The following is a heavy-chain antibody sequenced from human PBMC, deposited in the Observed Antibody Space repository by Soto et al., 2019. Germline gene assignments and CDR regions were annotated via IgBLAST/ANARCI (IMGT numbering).Heavy chain of an antibody. J-gene: IGHJ4*02. CDR2: ISYDGSNK. CDR3: AKLRIKQDY. CDR1: GFTFSSYG. V-gene: IGHV3-30*18. D-gene: IGHD5-18*01. Sequence: GGSLILSCAASGFTFSSYGMHWVRQAPGKGLEWVAVISYDGSNKYYADSVKGRFTISRDNSKNTLYLQMNSLRAEDTAVYYCAKLRIKQDYWGQGTLVTVSS.